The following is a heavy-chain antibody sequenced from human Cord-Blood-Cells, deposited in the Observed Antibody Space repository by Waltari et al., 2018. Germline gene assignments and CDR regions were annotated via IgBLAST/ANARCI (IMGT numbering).Heavy chain of an antibody. CDR2: ISYDGSNK. CDR1: GFPFSSYG. Sequence: QVQLVESGGGVVQPGRSLRLSCAASGFPFSSYGMHGVRQAPGKGLEWVAVISYDGSNKYYADSVKGRFTISRDNSKNTLYLQMNSLRAEDTAVYYCAKDHPIGYSGYPDLFDYWGQGTLVTVSS. J-gene: IGHJ4*02. V-gene: IGHV3-30*18. D-gene: IGHD5-12*01. CDR3: AKDHPIGYSGYPDLFDY.